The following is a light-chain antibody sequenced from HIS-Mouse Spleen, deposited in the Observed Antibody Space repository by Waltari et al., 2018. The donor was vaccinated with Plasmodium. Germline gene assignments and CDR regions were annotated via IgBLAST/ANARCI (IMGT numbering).Light chain of an antibody. Sequence: SYVLTQPPPVSLSPGQTATITRSGESLPKQYAYCYLQNSGQAPVLVIYEDSKRPSGIPERFSGSSSGTMATLTISGAQVEDEADYYCYSTDSSGNHRVFGGGTKLTVL. V-gene: IGLV3-10*01. CDR1: SLPKQY. CDR3: YSTDSSGNHRV. J-gene: IGLJ3*02. CDR2: EDS.